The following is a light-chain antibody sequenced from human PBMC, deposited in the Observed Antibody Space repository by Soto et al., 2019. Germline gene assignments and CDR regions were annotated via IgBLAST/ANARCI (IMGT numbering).Light chain of an antibody. CDR1: QTISTW. CDR3: QQYTNTNNPWM. V-gene: IGKV1-5*01. Sequence: DIQVTQSPPTLSASVGYRVTITCRASQTISTWMAWYQQKPGKAPKLLVYDASTLQSGVASRFSGSGSGTEFTLIISGLQPDDSATYYCQQYTNTNNPWMFGQGTKGDIK. J-gene: IGKJ1*01. CDR2: DAS.